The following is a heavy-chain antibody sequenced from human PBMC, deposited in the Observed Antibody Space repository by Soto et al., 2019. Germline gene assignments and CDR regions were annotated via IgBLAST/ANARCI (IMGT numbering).Heavy chain of an antibody. V-gene: IGHV4-61*01. CDR3: ARDNGDSIGYSNWFDP. CDR1: GGSVSSGSYY. CDR2: IYYSGST. J-gene: IGHJ5*02. Sequence: QVQLQESGPGLVKPSETLSLTCTVSGGSVSSGSYYWSWIRQPPGKGLEWIGYIYYSGSTNYNPSLKSRVTISVDTSKNPFALQLSSVTAADTAVYYCARDNGDSIGYSNWFDPWGQGTLVTVSS. D-gene: IGHD3-22*01.